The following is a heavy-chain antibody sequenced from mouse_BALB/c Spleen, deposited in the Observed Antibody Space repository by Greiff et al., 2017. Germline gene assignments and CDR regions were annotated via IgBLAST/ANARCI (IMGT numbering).Heavy chain of an antibody. Sequence: EVKLQESGTVLARPGASVKMSCKASGYTFTSYWMHWVKQRPGQGLEWIGAIYPGNSDTSYNQKFKGKAKLTAVTSTSTAYMELSSLTNEDSAVYYCTRGYYGRVWYFDVWGAGTTVTVSS. CDR1: GYTFTSYW. D-gene: IGHD1-1*01. V-gene: IGHV1-5*01. CDR2: IYPGNSDT. CDR3: TRGYYGRVWYFDV. J-gene: IGHJ1*01.